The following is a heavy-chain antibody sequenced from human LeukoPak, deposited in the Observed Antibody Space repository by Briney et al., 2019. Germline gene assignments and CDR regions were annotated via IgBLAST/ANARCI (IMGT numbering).Heavy chain of an antibody. D-gene: IGHD3-22*01. Sequence: GGSLRLSCAASGFTVSSNCMSWVRQAPGKGLEWVSVIYSGGSTYYADSVKGRFTISRDNSKNTLYLQMNSLRAEDTAVYYCARDQGYYYDSSGPYEAWWGQGTLVTVSS. CDR1: GFTVSSNC. CDR3: ARDQGYYYDSSGPYEAW. CDR2: IYSGGST. V-gene: IGHV3-53*01. J-gene: IGHJ4*02.